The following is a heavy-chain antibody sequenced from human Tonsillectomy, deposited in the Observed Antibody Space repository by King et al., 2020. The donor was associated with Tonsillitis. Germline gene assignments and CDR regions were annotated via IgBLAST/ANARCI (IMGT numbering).Heavy chain of an antibody. CDR3: AKEPYGDYVLSHFDN. J-gene: IGHJ4*02. V-gene: IGHV3-23*04. D-gene: IGHD4-17*01. CDR1: GFTFNSYA. CDR2: ISGSGGST. Sequence: VQLVESGGGLVQPGGSLRLSCAASGFTFNSYAMSWVRPAPGKGLEWVSGISGSGGSTYYADSVKGRFTISRDNSKNTLYLQMNSLRAEDTALYYCAKEPYGDYVLSHFDNWGLGTLVTVSS.